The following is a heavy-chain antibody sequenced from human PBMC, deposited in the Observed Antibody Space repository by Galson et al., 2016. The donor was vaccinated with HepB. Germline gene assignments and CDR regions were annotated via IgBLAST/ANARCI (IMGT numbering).Heavy chain of an antibody. D-gene: IGHD3-9*01. V-gene: IGHV1-18*01. Sequence: SVKVSCKASGYTFSTYGITWVRQAPGQGLEWMGWISGYNGITNYAQMLQGRVTMTTATSTATAFMDLRSLRSDDTAVYYCARARRFFDWLLSPGSPSKNYYFDCWGQGTLVTVTS. CDR3: ARARRFFDWLLSPGSPSKNYYFDC. CDR1: GYTFSTYG. CDR2: ISGYNGIT. J-gene: IGHJ4*02.